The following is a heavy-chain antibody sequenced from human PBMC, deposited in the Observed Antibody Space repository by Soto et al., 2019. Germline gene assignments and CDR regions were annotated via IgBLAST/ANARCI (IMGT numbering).Heavy chain of an antibody. V-gene: IGHV3-23*01. Sequence: GGSLRLSCAASGFTFSSYAMSWVRQAPGKGLEWVSAISGSGGSTYYADSVKGRFTISRDNSKNTLYLQMNSLGAEDTAVYYCAKDRRGSYYGSGSYYPYDYWGQGTLVTVSS. CDR3: AKDRRGSYYGSGSYYPYDY. D-gene: IGHD3-10*01. J-gene: IGHJ4*02. CDR2: ISGSGGST. CDR1: GFTFSSYA.